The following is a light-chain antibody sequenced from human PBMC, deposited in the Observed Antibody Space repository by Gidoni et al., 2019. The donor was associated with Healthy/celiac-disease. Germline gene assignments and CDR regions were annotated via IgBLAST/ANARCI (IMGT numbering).Light chain of an antibody. V-gene: IGKV1-33*01. Sequence: DIQMTQSTSSLSASVGDRVTITCQASQDISNYLNWYQQKPGKAPKLLIYDASNLETGVPSRFSGSGSGTDFTFTISSLQPEDIATYYCQQYDNPLYTFXXXTKLEIK. CDR1: QDISNY. CDR2: DAS. J-gene: IGKJ2*01. CDR3: QQYDNPLYT.